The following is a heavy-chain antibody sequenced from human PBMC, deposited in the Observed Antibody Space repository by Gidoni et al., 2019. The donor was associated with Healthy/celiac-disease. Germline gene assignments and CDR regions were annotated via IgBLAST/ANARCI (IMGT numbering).Heavy chain of an antibody. CDR3: ARGLSSIGRIAAAGTGGSFDY. V-gene: IGHV4-34*01. Sequence: IGEINHSGSTNYNPSLKSRVTISVDTSKNQFSLKLSSVTAADTAVYYCARGLSSIGRIAAAGTGGSFDYWGQGTLVTVSS. J-gene: IGHJ4*02. CDR2: INHSGST. D-gene: IGHD6-13*01.